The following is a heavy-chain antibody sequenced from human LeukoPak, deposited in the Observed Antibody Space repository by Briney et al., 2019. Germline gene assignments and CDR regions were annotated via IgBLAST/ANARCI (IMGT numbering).Heavy chain of an antibody. Sequence: SETLSLTCTVSGGSISSYYWSWIRQPPGKGLEWIGYIYYSGSTNYNPSLKSRVTISVDTSKNQFSLKLSSVTAADTAVYYCARAFPLEQQLDSTVDMDWFDPWGQGTLVTVSS. CDR2: IYYSGST. J-gene: IGHJ5*02. CDR1: GGSISSYY. D-gene: IGHD6-13*01. V-gene: IGHV4-59*01. CDR3: ARAFPLEQQLDSTVDMDWFDP.